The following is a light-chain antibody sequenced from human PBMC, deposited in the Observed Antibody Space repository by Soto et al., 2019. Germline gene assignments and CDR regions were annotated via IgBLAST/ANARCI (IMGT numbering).Light chain of an antibody. CDR1: QSISRS. V-gene: IGKV1-5*01. Sequence: DIQMTQSPSTLSASVGDRVTITCRASQSISRSLAWYQQKPGKAPSLLIYDASSLAGGVPSRFSGSGFGTEFTLTISNLQPADFATYYCQQYSDFLISFGPGTTVDFK. CDR3: QQYSDFLIS. J-gene: IGKJ3*01. CDR2: DAS.